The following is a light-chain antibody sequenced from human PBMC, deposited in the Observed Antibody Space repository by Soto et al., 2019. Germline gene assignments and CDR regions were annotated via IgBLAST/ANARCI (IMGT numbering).Light chain of an antibody. CDR3: QQYANLPFT. CDR2: DAS. V-gene: IGKV1-33*01. CDR1: QDISNY. Sequence: DIQMTQSPSSLSASVGDRVTISCQASQDISNYLNWYQQKPGKAPKLLIYDASNLEIGVPSTFSGRGSGTDFTFTISSLQPEDIATYYCQQYANLPFTFGPGTKVDIK. J-gene: IGKJ3*01.